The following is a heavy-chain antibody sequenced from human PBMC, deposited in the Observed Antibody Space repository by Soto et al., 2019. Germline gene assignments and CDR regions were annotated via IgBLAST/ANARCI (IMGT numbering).Heavy chain of an antibody. CDR3: ARDRNYYDSSGHEFDI. CDR2: IYYSGST. V-gene: IGHV4-59*01. J-gene: IGHJ3*02. Sequence: QVQLQESGPGLVKPSETLSLTCTVSGGSISSYYWSWIRQPPGKGLEWIGYIYYSGSTNYNPSLKSRVTISVDTSKNQFSLKLSSVTAADTAVYYCARDRNYYDSSGHEFDIWGQGTMVTVSS. D-gene: IGHD3-22*01. CDR1: GGSISSYY.